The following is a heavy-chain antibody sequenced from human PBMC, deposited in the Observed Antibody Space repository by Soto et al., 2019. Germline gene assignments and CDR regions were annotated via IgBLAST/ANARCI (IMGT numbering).Heavy chain of an antibody. CDR2: TNPNSGNT. D-gene: IGHD3-3*01. CDR1: GYSFTTYD. V-gene: IGHV1-8*01. Sequence: ASVKVSCKASGYSFTTYDINWVRQATGQGLEWMGWTNPNSGNTGYALKLQGRVTMTRNTSISTAYMELSSLTSEDTAVYYCVRIRSWSSFDIWGQGTMVTVS. J-gene: IGHJ3*02. CDR3: VRIRSWSSFDI.